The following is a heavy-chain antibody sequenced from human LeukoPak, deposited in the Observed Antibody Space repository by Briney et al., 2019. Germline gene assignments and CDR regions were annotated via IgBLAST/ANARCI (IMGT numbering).Heavy chain of an antibody. CDR3: ARAREVDYDILTLAAFDI. CDR2: IFHSGNT. J-gene: IGHJ3*02. Sequence: SETLSLTCTVSGYSISSGYYWGWIRQPPGKGLEWIGTIFHSGNTYYNPSPKSRVTISLDTSKSQFSLKLSSVTAADTAVYYCARAREVDYDILTLAAFDIWGQGTMVTVSS. CDR1: GYSISSGYY. V-gene: IGHV4-38-2*02. D-gene: IGHD3-9*01.